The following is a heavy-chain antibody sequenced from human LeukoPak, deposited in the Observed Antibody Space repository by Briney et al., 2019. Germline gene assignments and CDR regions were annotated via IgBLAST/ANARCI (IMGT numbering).Heavy chain of an antibody. J-gene: IGHJ5*02. CDR1: GGSISSGDYY. V-gene: IGHV4-39*01. CDR3: ARHGARVYDPLGFDP. Sequence: PSETLSLTCTVSGGSISSGDYYWGWIRQPPGKGLEWIGSIYYSGSTYYNPSLKSRVTISVDTSKNQFSLKLSSVTAADTAVYYCARHGARVYDPLGFDPWGQGTLVTVSS. D-gene: IGHD5/OR15-5a*01. CDR2: IYYSGST.